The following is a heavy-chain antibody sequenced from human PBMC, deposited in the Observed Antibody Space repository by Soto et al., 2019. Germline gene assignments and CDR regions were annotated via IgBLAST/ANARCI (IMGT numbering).Heavy chain of an antibody. V-gene: IGHV3-23*01. D-gene: IGHD2-15*01. Sequence: EVQLLESGGGLIQPGGSLRLSCEASGFTFSNYGMTWVRLAPGKGLEWVSTIGGRGGRTFYADPVKGRFTISRDNSKNTLYLQMKSLRSEDTAVYYCAKEIIASTFADFFDYWGQGTLVTFSS. CDR2: IGGRGGRT. CDR1: GFTFSNYG. CDR3: AKEIIASTFADFFDY. J-gene: IGHJ4*02.